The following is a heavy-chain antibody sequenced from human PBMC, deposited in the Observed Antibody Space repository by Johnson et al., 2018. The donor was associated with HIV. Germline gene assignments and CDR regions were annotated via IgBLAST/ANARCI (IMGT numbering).Heavy chain of an antibody. CDR2: ISYDGTNK. CDR1: GFTFSDYG. CDR3: AKDGAAPASYGAFDI. J-gene: IGHJ3*02. D-gene: IGHD2-8*01. Sequence: QVQLVESGGGGVQPGRSLRLSCAASGFTFSDYGMHWVRQAPGKGLEWVADISYDGTNKYYVDSVKGRFTISRDNSKNTLYLQMNSLRAEDTAVYYCAKDGAAPASYGAFDIWGQGTMVTVSS. V-gene: IGHV3-30*18.